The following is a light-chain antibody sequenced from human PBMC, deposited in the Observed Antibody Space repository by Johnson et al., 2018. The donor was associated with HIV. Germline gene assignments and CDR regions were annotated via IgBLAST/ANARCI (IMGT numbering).Light chain of an antibody. Sequence: QSVLTQPPSVSAAPGQKVTISCSGSSSNIGNNYVSWYQQLPGTAPKLLIYENNKRPSGIPDRFSGSKSGKSATLGITGLQTGDEADYYCGTGDSSLSFNYVFGTGTKVTVL. V-gene: IGLV1-51*02. CDR2: ENN. CDR1: SSNIGNNY. J-gene: IGLJ1*01. CDR3: GTGDSSLSFNYV.